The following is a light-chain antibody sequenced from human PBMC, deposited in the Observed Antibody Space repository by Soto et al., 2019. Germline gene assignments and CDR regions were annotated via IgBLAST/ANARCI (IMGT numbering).Light chain of an antibody. CDR1: QSISGT. J-gene: IGKJ1*01. CDR3: QQYHTSPLT. Sequence: IVLSQSPGTLSLSPGERATLPCRASQSISGTLAWYQQKPGQAPRLLIYGASIRATGIPDRFSGSGSGTDFTLTISRLEPEDFALYYCQQYHTSPLTFGQGTKVDI. V-gene: IGKV3-20*01. CDR2: GAS.